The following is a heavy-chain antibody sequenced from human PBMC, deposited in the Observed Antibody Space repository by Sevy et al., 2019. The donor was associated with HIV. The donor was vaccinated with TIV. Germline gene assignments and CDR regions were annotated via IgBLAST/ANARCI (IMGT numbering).Heavy chain of an antibody. V-gene: IGHV5-51*01. CDR1: GYRFTSYW. Sequence: GESLKISCKASGYRFTSYWIAWVRQMPGKGLEWMGIIYPDDSDIRYSPSLQGQVTISVDKSISTAYLQWSSLKASDTAMYFCARRGYDSTGYPPYYFDNWGQGTLVTVSS. J-gene: IGHJ4*02. CDR2: IYPDDSDI. D-gene: IGHD3-22*01. CDR3: ARRGYDSTGYPPYYFDN.